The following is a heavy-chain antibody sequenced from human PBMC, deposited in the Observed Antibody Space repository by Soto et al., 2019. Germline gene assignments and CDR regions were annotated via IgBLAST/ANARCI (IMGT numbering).Heavy chain of an antibody. CDR1: GFTFSSYG. V-gene: IGHV3-33*01. CDR3: ARDIGFWSGRLYGMDV. D-gene: IGHD3-3*01. J-gene: IGHJ6*02. Sequence: GGSLRLSCAASGFTFSSYGMHWVRQAPGKGLEWVAVIWYDGSNKYYADSVKGRFTISRDNSKNTLYLQMNSLRAEDTAVYYCARDIGFWSGRLYGMDVWGQGTTVTVS. CDR2: IWYDGSNK.